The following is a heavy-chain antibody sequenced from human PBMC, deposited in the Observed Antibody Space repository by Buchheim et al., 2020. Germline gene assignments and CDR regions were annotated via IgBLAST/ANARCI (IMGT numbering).Heavy chain of an antibody. J-gene: IGHJ6*02. Sequence: VQLQESGPGLVKPSGTLSLTCAVSGGPISSSNWWSWVRQPPGKGLEWIGEFYHSGSTNYNPSLKSRVTISVDKSKNQFSLKLSSVTAADTAVYYCARDQISVFSSSWNYYYGMDVWGQGTT. CDR2: FYHSGST. V-gene: IGHV4-4*02. D-gene: IGHD6-6*01. CDR3: ARDQISVFSSSWNYYYGMDV. CDR1: GGPISSSNW.